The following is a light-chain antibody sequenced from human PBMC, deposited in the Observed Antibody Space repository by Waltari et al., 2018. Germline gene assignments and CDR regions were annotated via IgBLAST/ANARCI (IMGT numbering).Light chain of an antibody. V-gene: IGLV2-23*01. CDR1: SSDIGTSNL. CDR2: EGS. Sequence: QSALTQPASVSGSPGQSLTIPCTGTSSDIGTSNLVSWYQQHPGQAPKLMIYEGSKRPSGVSNRFSGSKSSNTASLTISGLQAEDEADYYCSSYAGTSTWVFGGGTKLTVL. J-gene: IGLJ3*02. CDR3: SSYAGTSTWV.